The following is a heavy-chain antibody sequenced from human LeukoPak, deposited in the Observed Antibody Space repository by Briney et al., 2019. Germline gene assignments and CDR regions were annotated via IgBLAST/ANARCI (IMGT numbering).Heavy chain of an antibody. D-gene: IGHD3-22*01. J-gene: IGHJ4*02. CDR1: GFTFSSYW. V-gene: IGHV3-7*03. CDR3: ARGPYYYDSSGYQD. Sequence: GGPLRLSCAASGFTFSSYWMSWVRQAPGKGLEWVANIKQDGSEKYYVDSVKGRFTISRDNAKNSLYLQMNSLRAEDTAVYYCARGPYYYDSSGYQDWGQGTLVTVSS. CDR2: IKQDGSEK.